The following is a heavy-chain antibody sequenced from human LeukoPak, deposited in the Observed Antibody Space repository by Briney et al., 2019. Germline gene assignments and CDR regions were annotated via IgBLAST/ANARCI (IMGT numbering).Heavy chain of an antibody. Sequence: SQTLSLTCAISGDSFSSNSAAWNWIRQSPSRGLEWLGRTYYRSRWYNDYAVSVKSRITINPDTSKNQFSPQLNSVTPEDTAVYYCARDGYQSRWYFDLWGRGTLVTVSS. CDR1: GDSFSSNSAA. J-gene: IGHJ2*01. V-gene: IGHV6-1*01. D-gene: IGHD6-13*01. CDR2: TYYRSRWYN. CDR3: ARDGYQSRWYFDL.